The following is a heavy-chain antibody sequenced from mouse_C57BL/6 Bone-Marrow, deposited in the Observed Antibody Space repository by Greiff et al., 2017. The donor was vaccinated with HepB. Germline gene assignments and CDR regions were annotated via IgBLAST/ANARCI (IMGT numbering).Heavy chain of an antibody. V-gene: IGHV1-19*01. CDR1: GYTFPDYY. J-gene: IGHJ1*03. D-gene: IGHD2-3*01. CDR2: INPYNGGT. CDR3: ASDGYHWYFDV. Sequence: EVQLQQSGPVLVKPGASVKMSCKASGYTFPDYYMNWVKQSHGKSLEWIGVINPYNGGTSYNQKFKGKATLTVDKSSSTAYMELNSLTSEDSAVYYCASDGYHWYFDVWGTGTTVTVSS.